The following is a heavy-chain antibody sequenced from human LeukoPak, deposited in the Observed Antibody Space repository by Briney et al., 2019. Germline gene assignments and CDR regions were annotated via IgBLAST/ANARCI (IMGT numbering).Heavy chain of an antibody. J-gene: IGHJ4*02. CDR2: IRYDGSDK. D-gene: IGHD5-18*01. CDR1: GFTFSSYG. Sequence: PGGSLRLSCAASGFTFSSYGMHWVRQAPGKGLEWVAFIRYDGSDKYYADSVKGRFTISRDNSKNTLYLQMNSLRAEDTAVYYCAKADTAMVDYWGQGTLVTVSS. V-gene: IGHV3-30*02. CDR3: AKADTAMVDY.